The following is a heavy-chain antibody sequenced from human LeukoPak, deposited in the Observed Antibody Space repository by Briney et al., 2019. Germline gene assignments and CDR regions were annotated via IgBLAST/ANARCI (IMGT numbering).Heavy chain of an antibody. Sequence: GGSLRLSCAASGFTFSSYGMHWVRQAPGKGLEWVAVISYDGSNKYYADSVKGRFTISRDNSKNTLYLQMNSLRAEDTAVYYCARYYGDSLLNFDYWGQGTLVTVSS. CDR1: GFTFSSYG. D-gene: IGHD4-17*01. CDR3: ARYYGDSLLNFDY. V-gene: IGHV3-30*03. CDR2: ISYDGSNK. J-gene: IGHJ4*02.